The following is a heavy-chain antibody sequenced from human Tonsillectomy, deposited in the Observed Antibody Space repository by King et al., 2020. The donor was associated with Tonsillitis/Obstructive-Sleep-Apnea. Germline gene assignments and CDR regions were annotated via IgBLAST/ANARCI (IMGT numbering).Heavy chain of an antibody. CDR2: ISSSGSTK. J-gene: IGHJ4*02. CDR1: GFTFSDFY. CDR3: ASPKYYYDSDGYYFDY. V-gene: IGHV3-11*01. Sequence: QLVQSGGGLVKPGGSLRLSCAASGFTFSDFYMSWIRQAPGKGLEWVSYISSSGSTKYYADSVKGRFTISRDNAKSSLYLQMNSLRAEDTAVYYCASPKYYYDSDGYYFDYWGQGTLVIVSS. D-gene: IGHD3-22*01.